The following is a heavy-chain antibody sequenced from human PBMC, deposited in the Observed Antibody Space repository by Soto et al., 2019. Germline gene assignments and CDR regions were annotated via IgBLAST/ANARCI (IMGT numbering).Heavy chain of an antibody. Sequence: ASVKVSCKASGGTFSSYAISWVRQAPGQGLEWMGWIIAYNGNTNYAQKLQGRVTMTTDTSTSTAYMELRSLRSDDTAVYYCARDGLLVVAATDYWGQGTLVTVSS. CDR1: GGTFSSYA. J-gene: IGHJ4*02. D-gene: IGHD2-15*01. CDR3: ARDGLLVVAATDY. CDR2: IIAYNGNT. V-gene: IGHV1-18*01.